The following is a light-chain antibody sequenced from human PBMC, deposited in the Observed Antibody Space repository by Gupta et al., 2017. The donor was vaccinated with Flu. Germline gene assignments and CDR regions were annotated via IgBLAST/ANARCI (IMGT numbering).Light chain of an antibody. CDR2: GNS. Sequence: TISCTGSRSNIGAGYDVHWYQQLPGTAPKLLIYGNSNRPSGVPDRFSGSKSGTSASLAITGLQAEDEADYYCQSYDSSLSGSRVFGGGTKLTGL. V-gene: IGLV1-40*01. CDR3: QSYDSSLSGSRV. CDR1: RSNIGAGYD. J-gene: IGLJ3*02.